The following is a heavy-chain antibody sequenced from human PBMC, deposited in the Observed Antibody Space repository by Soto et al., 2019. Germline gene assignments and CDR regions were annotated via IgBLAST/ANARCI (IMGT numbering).Heavy chain of an antibody. V-gene: IGHV4-34*01. D-gene: IGHD1-26*01. J-gene: IGHJ4*02. CDR1: GGSFSGYY. CDR3: ARDGIGLEMDVGAILKVQEQPSFFDY. Sequence: SETLSLTCAVYGGSFSGYYWSWIRQPPGKGLEWIGEINHSGSTNYNPSLKSRVTISVDTSKNQFSLKLSSVTAADTAVYYCARDGIGLEMDVGAILKVQEQPSFFDYWGQGTLVTVSS. CDR2: INHSGST.